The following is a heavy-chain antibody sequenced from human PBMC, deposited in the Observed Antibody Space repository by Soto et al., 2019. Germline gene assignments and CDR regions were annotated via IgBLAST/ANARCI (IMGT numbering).Heavy chain of an antibody. Sequence: SETLSLTCTGSGGSISSYYWSWIRQLPGKGQEWIAYIYYTGSTNYNPSLKSRVTLSADTSKNQFSLKLSSVTAADTAMYYCARVDSSGSYFDSWGQGTLVTVS. D-gene: IGHD3-22*01. J-gene: IGHJ4*02. V-gene: IGHV4-59*01. CDR2: IYYTGST. CDR3: ARVDSSGSYFDS. CDR1: GGSISSYY.